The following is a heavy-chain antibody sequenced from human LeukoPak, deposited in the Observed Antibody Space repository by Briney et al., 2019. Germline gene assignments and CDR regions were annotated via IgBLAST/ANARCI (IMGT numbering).Heavy chain of an antibody. CDR3: AITYSLNSDYYYNYYMDV. J-gene: IGHJ6*03. CDR1: GYTFTGYY. Sequence: PVASVKVSCKASGYTFTGYYMHWVRQAPGQGLEWMGWMNPNSGNTGYAQKFQGRVTITRNTSISTAYMELSSLRSEDTAVYYCAITYSLNSDYYYNYYMDVWGKGTTVTVSS. V-gene: IGHV1-8*03. D-gene: IGHD1-26*01. CDR2: MNPNSGNT.